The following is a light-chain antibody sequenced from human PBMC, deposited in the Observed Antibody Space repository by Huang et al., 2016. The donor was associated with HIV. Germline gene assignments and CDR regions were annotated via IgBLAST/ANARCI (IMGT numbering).Light chain of an antibody. J-gene: IGKJ1*01. CDR3: QHYNNWPPWT. CDR2: GAS. V-gene: IGKV3D-15*01. CDR1: PGGSNN. Sequence: EIVMTQSPATLAVPPGERATLSCRAGPGGSNNLAWYQQKPGQTPRLLIHGASTRATGIAAKFSGRGSGTDFTLTITSRQPEDSAVYYCQHYNNWPPWTFGPGTQVEI.